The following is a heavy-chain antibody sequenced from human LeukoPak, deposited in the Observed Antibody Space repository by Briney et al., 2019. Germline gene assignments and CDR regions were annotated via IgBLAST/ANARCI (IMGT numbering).Heavy chain of an antibody. J-gene: IGHJ4*02. Sequence: SGGSLRLSCAASGFTFSSYEVNWVRQAPGKGLEWVSYISSSGSTIYYADSVKGRFTISRDNAKNSLYLQMNSLRAEDTAVYYCARAALWFGVHWGQGTLVTVSS. CDR3: ARAALWFGVH. CDR1: GFTFSSYE. V-gene: IGHV3-48*03. D-gene: IGHD3-10*01. CDR2: ISSSGSTI.